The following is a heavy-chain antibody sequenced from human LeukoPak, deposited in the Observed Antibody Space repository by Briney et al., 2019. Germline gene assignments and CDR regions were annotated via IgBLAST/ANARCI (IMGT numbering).Heavy chain of an antibody. CDR3: AKRHCSGGSCYPGASFDY. V-gene: IGHV3-30*18. Sequence: GGSLRLSCAASGFTFSSYGMHWVRQAPGKGLEWVAVISYDGSNKYYADSVKGRFTISRDNSKNTLYLQMNSLRAEDTAVYYCAKRHCSGGSCYPGASFDYWGQGTLVTVSS. D-gene: IGHD2-15*01. CDR1: GFTFSSYG. J-gene: IGHJ4*02. CDR2: ISYDGSNK.